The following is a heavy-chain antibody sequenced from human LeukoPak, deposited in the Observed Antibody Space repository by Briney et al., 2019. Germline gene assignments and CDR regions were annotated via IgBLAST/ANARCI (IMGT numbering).Heavy chain of an antibody. CDR3: ASYGSGSYRFDP. CDR2: IHHSGST. J-gene: IGHJ5*02. CDR1: GVSISSGNYY. D-gene: IGHD3-10*01. Sequence: KPSETLSLTCTVSGVSISSGNYYWSWIRQHPGKGLEWIGYIHHSGSTYYNPSLKSRVIISVDTSKDQFSLKLNSVTAADTAVYYCASYGSGSYRFDPWGQGTLVTVSS. V-gene: IGHV4-31*03.